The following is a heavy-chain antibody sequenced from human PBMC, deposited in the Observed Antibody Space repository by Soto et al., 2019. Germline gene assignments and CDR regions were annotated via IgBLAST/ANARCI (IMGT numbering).Heavy chain of an antibody. CDR3: ARRISTSGSGFDP. CDR1: GGSISSSVYY. CDR2: IYYTGTT. Sequence: QLQLHESGPGLVKPSETLSLTCTVSGGSISSSVYYWGWIRQPPGKGLEWIGTIYYTGTTYYNPSLKSRVTISVDTSKNQFSLKLSSVTAADTSVYFCARRISTSGSGFDPWGQGTLVTVSS. V-gene: IGHV4-39*01. J-gene: IGHJ5*02. D-gene: IGHD2-2*01.